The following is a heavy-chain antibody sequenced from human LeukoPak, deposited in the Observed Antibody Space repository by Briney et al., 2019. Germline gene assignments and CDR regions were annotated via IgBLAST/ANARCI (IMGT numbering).Heavy chain of an antibody. D-gene: IGHD6-13*01. J-gene: IGHJ4*02. CDR2: ISPDGSEN. CDR3: AREKPIRSSLDY. CDR1: GFTFSSYS. V-gene: IGHV3-7*01. Sequence: GGSLRLSCAASGFTFSSYSMNWVRQAPGKGLEWVANISPDGSENYYIDSVKGRFTISRDNTNNSLYLEMSSLRVDDTAVYYCAREKPIRSSLDYWGQGTLVTVS.